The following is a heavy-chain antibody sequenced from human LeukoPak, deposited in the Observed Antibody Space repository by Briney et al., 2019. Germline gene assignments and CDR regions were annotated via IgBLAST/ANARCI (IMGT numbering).Heavy chain of an antibody. V-gene: IGHV4-4*07. CDR1: GDSITGFD. Sequence: SETLSLTCSVSGDSITGFDWSWVRQPAGKGLEWIGRIYSNEHTYSNPSLRGRVTISVDKSRNLVSLRLSSVAAADTGVYYCARDRGIGIVESRVAFDLWGQGTMVTVSS. CDR3: ARDRGIGIVESRVAFDL. J-gene: IGHJ3*01. CDR2: IYSNEHT. D-gene: IGHD3-22*01.